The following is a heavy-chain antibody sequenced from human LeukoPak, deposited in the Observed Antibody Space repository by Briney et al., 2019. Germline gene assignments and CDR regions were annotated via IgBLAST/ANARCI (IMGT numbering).Heavy chain of an antibody. J-gene: IGHJ4*02. D-gene: IGHD1-26*01. CDR2: TSESGSSI. Sequence: GGSLRLSCAASGFTFSTYEMNWVRQAPGKGLEWVSYTSESGSSIYYADFLKGRFTISRDNAKNSLFLQMNSLRAEDTAVYYCARDHKWELLMPFDYWGQGTLVTVSS. CDR1: GFTFSTYE. CDR3: ARDHKWELLMPFDY. V-gene: IGHV3-48*03.